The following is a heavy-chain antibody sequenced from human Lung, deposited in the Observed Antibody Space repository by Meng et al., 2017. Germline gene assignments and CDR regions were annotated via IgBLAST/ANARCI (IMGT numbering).Heavy chain of an antibody. V-gene: IGHV1-18*01. CDR1: GYIFTNYE. D-gene: IGHD6-13*01. CDR2: ISVKNGEA. J-gene: IGHJ2*01. CDR3: ARYVPNGSFWYFDF. Sequence: QLLLEQPGADGKKPGAAMKVCSKASGYIFTNYESSWVRQAPGQGLEWMGWISVKNGEAKYPQNFQGRVTMTTDRTTSTAYMELRSLTSDDTAVYYCARYVPNGSFWYFDFWGRGTLVTVSS.